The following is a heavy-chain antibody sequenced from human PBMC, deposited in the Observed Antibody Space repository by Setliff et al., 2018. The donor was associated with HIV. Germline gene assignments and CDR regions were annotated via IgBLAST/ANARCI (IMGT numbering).Heavy chain of an antibody. D-gene: IGHD3-16*01. CDR2: LSSDGSDT. V-gene: IGHV3-74*01. J-gene: IGHJ4*02. CDR1: GFTFSASW. Sequence: GGSLRLSCAASGFTFSASWMHWVRQAPGKGLVWVSRLSSDGSDTRYADSVKGRFTISRDNAKNLLYLQMNSLRDEDSAVYYCARDLGGAGPTTFNFWGQGTLVTVSS. CDR3: ARDLGGAGPTTFNF.